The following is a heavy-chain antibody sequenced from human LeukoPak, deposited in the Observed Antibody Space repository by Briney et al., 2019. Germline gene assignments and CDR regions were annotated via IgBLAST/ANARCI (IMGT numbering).Heavy chain of an antibody. CDR3: AIACCYYGSGSYYKRSYYYYYMDV. CDR1: GGSISSYY. V-gene: IGHV4-59*01. J-gene: IGHJ6*03. CDR2: IYYSGST. Sequence: SETLSLTCTVSGGSISSYYWSWIRQPPGKGLEWIGYIYYSGSTNYNPSLKSRVTISVDTSKNQFSLKLSSVTAADTAVYYCAIACCYYGSGSYYKRSYYYYYMDVWGKGTTVTISS. D-gene: IGHD3-10*01.